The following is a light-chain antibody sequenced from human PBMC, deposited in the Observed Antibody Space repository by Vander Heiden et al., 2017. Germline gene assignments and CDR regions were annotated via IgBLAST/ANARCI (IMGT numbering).Light chain of an antibody. Sequence: DIVMTQFPLFLPVTPGEPASISCRSSQSLLHSNGYNYLDWYLQKPGQSPQLLIYLSSTRASGVPDRLSGSGSGTDFTLKISRVEAEDVGVYYCMQALQTPPYTFGQGTKLEI. J-gene: IGKJ2*01. CDR3: MQALQTPPYT. CDR1: QSLLHSNGYNY. CDR2: LSS. V-gene: IGKV2-28*01.